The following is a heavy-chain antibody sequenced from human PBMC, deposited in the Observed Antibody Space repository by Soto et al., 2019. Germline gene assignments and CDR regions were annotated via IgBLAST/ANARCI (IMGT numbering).Heavy chain of an antibody. Sequence: SVKVSCKASGYSFSTYDISCLRQAPVQGPEWMGRISPKNGNTNYAQNFQDSVTMTADTSSSTAYMELRGLRSDDTAKYYCATSYDSGFDPWGQGTLVTVSS. CDR3: ATSYDSGFDP. J-gene: IGHJ5*02. V-gene: IGHV1-18*04. CDR1: GYSFSTYD. D-gene: IGHD3-3*01. CDR2: ISPKNGNT.